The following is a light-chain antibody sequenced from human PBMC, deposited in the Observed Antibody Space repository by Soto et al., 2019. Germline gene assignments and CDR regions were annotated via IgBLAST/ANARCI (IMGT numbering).Light chain of an antibody. CDR3: MQSIELPRT. Sequence: DVVMTQTPLSLSVTPGQPASISCKSTQSLVHTDGETHLYWSLQRSGQPPQLLIYGVSNRFAGVADRFTGSGSGTDFTLTISRVEAEDVGVYYCMQSIELPRTFGQGTRLEIK. CDR1: QSLVHTDGETH. J-gene: IGKJ2*02. V-gene: IGKV2D-29*01. CDR2: GVS.